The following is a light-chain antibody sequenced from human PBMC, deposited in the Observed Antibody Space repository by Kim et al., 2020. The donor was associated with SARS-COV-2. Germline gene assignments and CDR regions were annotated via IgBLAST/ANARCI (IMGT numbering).Light chain of an antibody. Sequence: QSALTQPASVSGSPGQSITISCTGATSDFGTNDFVSWYQHHAGRPPKLLIYEVFKRPSGISNRFSGSKSGNTASLTISGLQDEDEADYYCCSRWVFG. CDR3: CSRWV. CDR1: TSDFGTNDF. J-gene: IGLJ3*02. V-gene: IGLV2-23*02. CDR2: EVF.